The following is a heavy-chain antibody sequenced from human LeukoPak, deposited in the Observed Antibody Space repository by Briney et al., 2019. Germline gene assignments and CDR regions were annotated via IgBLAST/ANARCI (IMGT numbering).Heavy chain of an antibody. V-gene: IGHV3-53*01. Sequence: GGSLRLSCAASGFTFSSYAMSWVRQAPGKGLEWVSVIYSGGSTYYADSVKGRFTISRDNSKNTLYLQMNSLRAEDTAVYYCTRDLYGVVPFDYWGQGTLVTVSS. D-gene: IGHD3-3*01. CDR2: IYSGGST. CDR3: TRDLYGVVPFDY. J-gene: IGHJ4*02. CDR1: GFTFSSYA.